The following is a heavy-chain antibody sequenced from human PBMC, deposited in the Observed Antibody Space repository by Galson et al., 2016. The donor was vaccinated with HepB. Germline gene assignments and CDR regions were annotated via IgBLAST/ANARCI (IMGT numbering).Heavy chain of an antibody. CDR1: GFAFGDYR. CDR3: ARDLNHDSAF. CDR2: ISSDGSET. J-gene: IGHJ4*02. D-gene: IGHD1-14*01. Sequence: SLRLSCAASGFAFGDYRMTWVRQTPGKGLECVAHISSDGSETYYRGAVKGRFTISRDNTKNSLYLQMRSLRTEDTALYYCARDLNHDSAFWGQGTLVTVSS. V-gene: IGHV3-7*03.